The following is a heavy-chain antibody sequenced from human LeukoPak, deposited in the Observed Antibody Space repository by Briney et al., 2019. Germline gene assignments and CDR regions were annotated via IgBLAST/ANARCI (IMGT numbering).Heavy chain of an antibody. V-gene: IGHV3-74*01. D-gene: IGHD1-26*01. CDR3: ARARYIVGEMILEYYFDY. CDR1: GITFSSYW. CDR2: INSDGRST. Sequence: RGGGSLRLSCAASGITFSSYWMHWVRQAPGKGLVWVSRINSDGRSTSYADSVKGRFTISRDNAKNTLYLQMNSLRAEDTAVYYCARARYIVGEMILEYYFDYWGQGTLVTVSS. J-gene: IGHJ4*02.